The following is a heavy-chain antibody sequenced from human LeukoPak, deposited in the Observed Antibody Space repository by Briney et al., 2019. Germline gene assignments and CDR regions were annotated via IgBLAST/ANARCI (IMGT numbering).Heavy chain of an antibody. CDR3: ARRFYSDGHHDS. CDR1: GGSIRSYH. Sequence: SETLSLTCTISGGSIRSYHWSWIRQPPGKGLEWIGYIYSTGSTSYNPSLKSRVTISVDTSKNQFSLNLTSVTAADTAVYYCARRFYSDGHHDSWGQGTLVTVSP. D-gene: IGHD3-22*01. V-gene: IGHV4-59*08. CDR2: IYSTGST. J-gene: IGHJ5*01.